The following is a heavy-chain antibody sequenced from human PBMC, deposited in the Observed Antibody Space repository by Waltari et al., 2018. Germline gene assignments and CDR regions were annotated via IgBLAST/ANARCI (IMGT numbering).Heavy chain of an antibody. V-gene: IGHV4-59*12. CDR2: VYQSGST. CDR1: GGSIRRPSY. J-gene: IGHJ4*02. CDR3: ARGGGGYDKYYFDL. D-gene: IGHD5-12*01. Sequence: QVPPQESGPGPVEPSQTLTLTCNVSGGSIRRPSYWIWIRQSPGKGLEWIGYVYQSGSTLYNPTLNTRVTMSVDRSKNQFSLRLTSLTAADTAVYFCARGGGGYDKYYFDLWGQGTLVTVSS.